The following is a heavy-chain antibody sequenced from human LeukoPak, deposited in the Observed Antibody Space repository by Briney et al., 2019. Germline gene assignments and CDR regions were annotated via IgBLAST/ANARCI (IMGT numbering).Heavy chain of an antibody. CDR2: IYYSGST. CDR1: GGSISSGGYY. V-gene: IGHV4-31*03. CDR3: ARLLGSNPPDH. Sequence: SETLSLTCTVSGGSISSGGYYWSWIRQHPGKGLEWIGYIYYSGSTYYNPSLKSRVTISADPSNNQFSLKLNSVTAADTAIYYCARLLGSNPPDHWGQGTLVTVSS. D-gene: IGHD1-14*01. J-gene: IGHJ4*02.